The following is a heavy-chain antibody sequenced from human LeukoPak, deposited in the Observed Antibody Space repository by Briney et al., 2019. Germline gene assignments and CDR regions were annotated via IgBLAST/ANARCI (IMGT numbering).Heavy chain of an antibody. CDR3: VRDQDWAFDY. V-gene: IGHV3-48*02. D-gene: IGHD3-9*01. Sequence: GGSLRLSCAASRFSFSTYSMNWVRQAPGKGLEWLSYIWGTSSTIWYADSVKGRFTISRDNAKNSLFLQMNSLRDEDTAVYYCVRDQDWAFDYWGPGTLVTVSS. J-gene: IGHJ4*02. CDR1: RFSFSTYS. CDR2: IWGTSSTI.